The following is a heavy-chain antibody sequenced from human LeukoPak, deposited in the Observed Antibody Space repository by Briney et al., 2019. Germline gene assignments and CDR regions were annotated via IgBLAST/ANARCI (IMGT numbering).Heavy chain of an antibody. CDR1: GYTFTGYY. D-gene: IGHD3-9*01. CDR2: INPNSGGT. J-gene: IGHJ6*02. CDR3: ARVGGFYDILTGYYPVGYYGMDV. V-gene: IGHV1-2*02. Sequence: ASVKVSCKASGYTFTGYYMHWVRQALGQGLEWMGWINPNSGGTNYAQKFQGRVTMTRDTSISTAYMELSRLRSDDTAVYYCARVGGFYDILTGYYPVGYYGMDVWGQGTTVTVSS.